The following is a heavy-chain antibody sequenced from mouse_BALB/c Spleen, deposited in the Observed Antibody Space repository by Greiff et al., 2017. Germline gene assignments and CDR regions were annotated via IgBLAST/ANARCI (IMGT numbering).Heavy chain of an antibody. CDR1: GYSITSDYA. CDR3: ARSDEYAGADN. J-gene: IGHJ2*01. CDR2: ISYSGST. D-gene: IGHD5-1*01. V-gene: IGHV3-2*02. Sequence: EVQLQQSGPGLVKPSQSLSLTCTVTGYSITSDYAWNWIRQFPGNKLEWMGYISYSGSTSYNPSLKSRISITRDTSKNQFFLQLNSVTTEDTATYYCARSDEYAGADNRGQGTTLTVSS.